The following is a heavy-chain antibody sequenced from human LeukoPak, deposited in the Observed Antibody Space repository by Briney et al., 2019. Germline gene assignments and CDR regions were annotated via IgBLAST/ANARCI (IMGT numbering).Heavy chain of an antibody. CDR2: IYYSGST. CDR1: GGSISSGDCY. CDR3: ARELVLRYFDP. V-gene: IGHV4-30-4*01. Sequence: SETLSLTCTVSGGSISSGDCYWSWIRQPPGKGLEWIGYIYYSGSTYYNPSLKSRVTISVDTSKNQFSLKLSSVTAADTAVYYCARELVLRYFDPWGQGTLVTVSS. J-gene: IGHJ5*02. D-gene: IGHD3-9*01.